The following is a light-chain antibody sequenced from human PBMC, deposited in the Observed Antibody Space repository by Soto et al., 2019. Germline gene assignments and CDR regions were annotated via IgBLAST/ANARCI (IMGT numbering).Light chain of an antibody. Sequence: EIVLTESPATLSLSPLERARLSCRASQSIGYYLALYQEKPGQAPSLLIYDASIRATGIPARFSGSWSGTDFTLTISRLEPEDFAVYYCQQYGSSGTFGQGTKVDIK. CDR2: DAS. J-gene: IGKJ1*01. V-gene: IGKV3-20*01. CDR3: QQYGSSGT. CDR1: QSIGYY.